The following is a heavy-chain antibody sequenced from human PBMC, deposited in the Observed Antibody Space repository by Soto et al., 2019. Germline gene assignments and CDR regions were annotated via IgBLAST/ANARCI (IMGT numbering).Heavy chain of an antibody. CDR3: ARGDGDTLDY. J-gene: IGHJ4*02. Sequence: QVQLVQSGAEVKKPGASVKVSCKASGYTFTHYGITSVRQAPGQGLEWTGWINAYVGETKSAQKYQGRITVTMDTSTNTAYLELRSLRSDDTAVYYCARGDGDTLDYWGQGTLVRVSA. CDR2: INAYVGET. CDR1: GYTFTHYG. V-gene: IGHV1-18*01.